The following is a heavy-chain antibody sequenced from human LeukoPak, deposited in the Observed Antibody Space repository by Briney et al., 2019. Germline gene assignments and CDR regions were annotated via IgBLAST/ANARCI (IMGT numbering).Heavy chain of an antibody. CDR3: ASQLYSSSYLNYYYYGMDV. Sequence: ASVKVSCKASGYTFTSYYMHWVRQAPGQGLEWMGIINPSGGSTSYAQKFQGRVTMTRDTSTSTVYMELRSLRSEDTAVYYCASQLYSSSYLNYYYYGMDVWGQGTTVTVSS. CDR2: INPSGGST. D-gene: IGHD6-6*01. V-gene: IGHV1-46*01. CDR1: GYTFTSYY. J-gene: IGHJ6*02.